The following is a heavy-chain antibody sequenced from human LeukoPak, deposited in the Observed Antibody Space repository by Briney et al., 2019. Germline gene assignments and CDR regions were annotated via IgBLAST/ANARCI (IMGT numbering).Heavy chain of an antibody. D-gene: IGHD4-23*01. J-gene: IGHJ4*02. CDR3: AGMTTVIRGRRFAS. CDR2: LFPGLST. CDR1: GYSINSAYY. V-gene: IGHV4-38-2*01. Sequence: SETLSLTCSVSGYSINSAYYWGWIRQPPGKGLEWIGNLFPGLSTEHNPSLKGRVTIFLDTSKNIFSLRLTSVTAADTALYFCAGMTTVIRGRRFASWGQGALVTVSS.